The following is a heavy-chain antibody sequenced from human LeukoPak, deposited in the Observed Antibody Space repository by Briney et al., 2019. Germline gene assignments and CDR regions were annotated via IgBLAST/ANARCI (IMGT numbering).Heavy chain of an antibody. J-gene: IGHJ4*02. V-gene: IGHV4-38-2*02. CDR2: VYHVGTT. D-gene: IGHD3-22*01. CDR3: ARASYSYDINGWVPFDY. Sequence: SETLSLTCTVSGYSISSGYFWGWIRQPPGKGLEWIGVYHVGTTDYNPSLKSRVTISVDRSKNQMSLKLSSVTAADTAVYYCARASYSYDINGWVPFDYWGQGTLVTVSS. CDR1: GYSISSGYF.